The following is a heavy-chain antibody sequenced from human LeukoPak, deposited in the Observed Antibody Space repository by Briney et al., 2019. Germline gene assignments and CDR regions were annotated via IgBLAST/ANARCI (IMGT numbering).Heavy chain of an antibody. CDR2: IYHSGRT. Sequence: SQTLSLTCTVSGYSISSGYYWGWIRQPPGKGLEWIGSIYHSGRTYYNPSLKSRVTISVDTSKNQFSLKLTSVTAADTAVYYCATEVGQWLVRTWGQGTLVTVSS. J-gene: IGHJ4*02. CDR1: GYSISSGYY. V-gene: IGHV4-38-2*02. D-gene: IGHD6-19*01. CDR3: ATEVGQWLVRT.